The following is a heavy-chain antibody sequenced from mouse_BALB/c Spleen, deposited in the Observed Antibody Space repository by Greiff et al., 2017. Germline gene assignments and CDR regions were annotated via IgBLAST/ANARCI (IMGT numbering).Heavy chain of an antibody. Sequence: LVKTGASVKISCKASGYSFTGYYMHWVKQSHGKSLECIGYISCYNGATSYNQKFKGKATFTVDTSSSTAYMQFNSLTSEDSAVYYCARHYRYDDYAMDYWGQGTSVTVSS. CDR2: ISCYNGAT. CDR3: ARHYRYDDYAMDY. D-gene: IGHD2-14*01. CDR1: GYSFTGYY. J-gene: IGHJ4*01. V-gene: IGHV1S34*01.